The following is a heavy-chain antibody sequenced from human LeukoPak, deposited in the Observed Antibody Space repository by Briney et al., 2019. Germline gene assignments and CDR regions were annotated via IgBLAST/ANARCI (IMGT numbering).Heavy chain of an antibody. J-gene: IGHJ3*02. CDR3: AREASYYDNSGYYYASWAFDI. Sequence: ASVKVSCKASGDTFTWVRQAPGQRLEWMGWINAGNGNTKYSQKFQGRVTITRDTSASTAYMEPSSLRSEDTAVYYCAREASYYDNSGYYYASWAFDIWGQGTMVTVSS. D-gene: IGHD3-22*01. CDR2: INAGNGNT. V-gene: IGHV1-3*01. CDR1: GDTFT.